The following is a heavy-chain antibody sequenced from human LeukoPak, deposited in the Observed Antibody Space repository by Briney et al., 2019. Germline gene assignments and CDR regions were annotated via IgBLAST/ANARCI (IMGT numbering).Heavy chain of an antibody. CDR2: ISGSGGST. D-gene: IGHD3-10*01. CDR3: AVDYGSGSYFFYYYYGMDV. J-gene: IGHJ6*04. V-gene: IGHV3-23*01. CDR1: GFTFSSYA. Sequence: GGSLRLSCAASGFTFSSYAMSWVRLAPGKGLEWVSAISGSGGSTYYADSVKGRFTISRDNSKNTLYLQMNSLRAEDTAVYYCAVDYGSGSYFFYYYYGMDVWGKGTTVTVSS.